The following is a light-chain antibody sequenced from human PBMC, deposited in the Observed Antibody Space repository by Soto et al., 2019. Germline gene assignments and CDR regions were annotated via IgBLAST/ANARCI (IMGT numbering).Light chain of an antibody. Sequence: DIQMTQSPSALSASVGDRVTISCRSSQHIATYLNWYQHKPGKAPKLLVYAASTLQGGVPSRFSGSGSGTDFRLTISSLQPDDFATYYCQQSSTIPWTFGQGTKVDLK. CDR3: QQSSTIPWT. CDR2: AAS. V-gene: IGKV1-39*01. CDR1: QHIATY. J-gene: IGKJ1*01.